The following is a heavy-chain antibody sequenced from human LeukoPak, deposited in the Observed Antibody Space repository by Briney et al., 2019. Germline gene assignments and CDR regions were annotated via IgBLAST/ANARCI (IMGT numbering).Heavy chain of an antibody. V-gene: IGHV3-23*01. Sequence: GGSLRLSCAASGFTLSSYAMSWVRQAPGKGLEWVSATSSSDAGTYYAESVRGRFTISRDNSKNTLYLQMNSLRAEDTAVYYCARNVLRYFDWLRRDWFDPWGQGTLVTVSS. CDR3: ARNVLRYFDWLRRDWFDP. D-gene: IGHD3-9*01. J-gene: IGHJ5*02. CDR2: TSSSDAGT. CDR1: GFTLSSYA.